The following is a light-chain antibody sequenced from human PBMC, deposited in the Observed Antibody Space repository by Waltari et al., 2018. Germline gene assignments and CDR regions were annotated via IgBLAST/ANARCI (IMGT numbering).Light chain of an antibody. CDR2: ATS. Sequence: DIQLTQSPSLLSASLGDRVTITCRASQGRSNYLAWYQQQPGKAPKLLISATSTLQSGVPSRFSGSGSGTEFTLTISDLQPEDFTTDYCQQLNSYSLITFGQGTRLEIK. J-gene: IGKJ5*01. CDR3: QQLNSYSLIT. CDR1: QGRSNY. V-gene: IGKV1-9*01.